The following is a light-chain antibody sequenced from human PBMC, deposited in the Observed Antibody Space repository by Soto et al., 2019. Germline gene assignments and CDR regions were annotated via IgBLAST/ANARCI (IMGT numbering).Light chain of an antibody. CDR3: MQATHWPYP. CDR2: KVY. Sequence: AVMTQSPLSLPVTLGQSASIACESSQSLMYSDGNTYLNWFHQRPGQSPRRLIYKVYNRDSGVPHRFSGRGSGTDFTLEISGVEAEDVGVYYCMQATHWPYPFGQGTKLEIK. V-gene: IGKV2-30*01. J-gene: IGKJ2*01. CDR1: QSLMYSDGNTY.